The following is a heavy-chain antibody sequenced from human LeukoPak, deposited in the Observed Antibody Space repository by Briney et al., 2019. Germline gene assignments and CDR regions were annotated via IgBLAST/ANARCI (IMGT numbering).Heavy chain of an antibody. D-gene: IGHD3-10*01. J-gene: IGHJ4*02. CDR1: GFTFSSYA. V-gene: IGHV3-30-3*01. CDR2: ISYDGSNK. Sequence: GGSLRLSCAASGFTFSSYAMHWVRQAPGKGLEWVAVISYDGSNKYYADSVKGRFTISRDNSKNTLYLQMNSLRAEDTAVYYCARMRTYYYGSGSYGGFDYWGQGTLVTVSS. CDR3: ARMRTYYYGSGSYGGFDY.